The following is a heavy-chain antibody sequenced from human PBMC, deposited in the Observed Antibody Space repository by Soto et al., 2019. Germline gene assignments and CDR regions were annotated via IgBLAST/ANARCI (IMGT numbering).Heavy chain of an antibody. Sequence: EVQLVESGGGLIQPGGSLRLSCAVSGFTVSNNYMSWVRQAPGKGLEGVSVIYSGGYTAYGDSVKGRFTISRDNSKNTLYLQMNALGPDASVLYYCAAGRGGGGYWGQGTLVTVSS. J-gene: IGHJ4*02. V-gene: IGHV3-53*01. CDR3: AAGRGGGGY. CDR2: IYSGGYT. D-gene: IGHD3-10*01. CDR1: GFTVSNNY.